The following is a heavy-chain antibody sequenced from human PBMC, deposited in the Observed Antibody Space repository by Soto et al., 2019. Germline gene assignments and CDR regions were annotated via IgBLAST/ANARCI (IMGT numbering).Heavy chain of an antibody. V-gene: IGHV1-3*01. D-gene: IGHD3-3*01. CDR2: INAGNGNT. Sequence: ASVKVSCKASGYTFTSHARHWVRQAPGQRLEWMGWINAGNGNTKYSEKFQGRVTITRDTPASTAYMEVSILTSEDTAVYYCARDIRVATYYDFWSGPDYWGQGTLVTVSS. J-gene: IGHJ4*02. CDR1: GYTFTSHA. CDR3: ARDIRVATYYDFWSGPDY.